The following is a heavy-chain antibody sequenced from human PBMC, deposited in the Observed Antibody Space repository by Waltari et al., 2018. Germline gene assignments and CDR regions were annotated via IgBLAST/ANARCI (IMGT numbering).Heavy chain of an antibody. D-gene: IGHD6-6*01. J-gene: IGHJ2*01. CDR2: IYGDGTT. Sequence: EVQLVQSGGGLVQPGGSLRLSCAASDFSVANKYMTWVRQAPGNGLEYVSVIYGDGTTYYPDSVKGRFTISRDNSKNTLYFQMDSLREEDTAVYYCATRPEYFRYFNIWGRGTLVTVSS. CDR1: DFSVANKY. CDR3: ATRPEYFRYFNI. V-gene: IGHV3-66*02.